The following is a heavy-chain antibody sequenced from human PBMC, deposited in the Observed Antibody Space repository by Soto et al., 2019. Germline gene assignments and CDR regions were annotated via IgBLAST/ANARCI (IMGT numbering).Heavy chain of an antibody. CDR3: ATRPLLPGAP. CDR1: GFTFSSND. Sequence: EVQLVESGGGLIQPGGSLRLSCAASGFTFSSNDMNWVRQAPGKGLEWVSLIYSGGSTYYADSGKGRFTISRDNYKNTLYLQMSSLRAEDTAVYYGATRPLLPGAPWGQGTMVTVSS. D-gene: IGHD3-22*01. J-gene: IGHJ3*01. V-gene: IGHV3-53*01. CDR2: IYSGGST.